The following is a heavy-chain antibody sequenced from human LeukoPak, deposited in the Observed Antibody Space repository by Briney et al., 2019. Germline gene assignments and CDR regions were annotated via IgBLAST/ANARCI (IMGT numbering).Heavy chain of an antibody. CDR3: GRGSGVADY. V-gene: IGHV3-74*03. CDR1: GFTFSRYW. J-gene: IGHJ4*02. CDR2: INSDGSSI. D-gene: IGHD7-27*01. Sequence: PGGSLRHSCVASGFTFSRYWMHWVRQAPGKGLVWVSRINSDGSSITYADSVKGRFTISRDNAKNTLYLQMTSLRVEDTAVYYCGRGSGVADYWGQGALVTVSS.